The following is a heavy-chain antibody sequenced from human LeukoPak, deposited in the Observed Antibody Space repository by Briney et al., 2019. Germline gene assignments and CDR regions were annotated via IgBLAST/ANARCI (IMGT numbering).Heavy chain of an antibody. CDR3: ARGGGLDV. J-gene: IGHJ6*02. CDR1: GFTFSSYW. CDR2: IDHNGNVN. D-gene: IGHD3-16*01. V-gene: IGHV3-7*03. Sequence: GGSLRLSCAASGFTFSSYWMSWVRQAPGKGLEWVASIDHNGNVNYYVDSVKGRFTISRDNAKNSLYLQMSNLRAEDTAVYFCARGGGLDVWGQGATVTVSS.